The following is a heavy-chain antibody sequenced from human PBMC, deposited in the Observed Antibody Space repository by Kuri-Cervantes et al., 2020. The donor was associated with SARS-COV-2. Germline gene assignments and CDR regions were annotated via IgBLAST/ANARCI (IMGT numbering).Heavy chain of an antibody. D-gene: IGHD2-2*01. CDR2: INHSGST. J-gene: IGHJ4*02. Sequence: ESLKISCAVYGGSFSGYYWSWIRQPPGKGLEWIGEINHSGSTNYNPSLKSRVTIPVDTSKNQFSLKLSSVTAADTAVYYCARVVPAAVFDYWGQGTLVTVSS. V-gene: IGHV4-34*01. CDR3: ARVVPAAVFDY. CDR1: GGSFSGYY.